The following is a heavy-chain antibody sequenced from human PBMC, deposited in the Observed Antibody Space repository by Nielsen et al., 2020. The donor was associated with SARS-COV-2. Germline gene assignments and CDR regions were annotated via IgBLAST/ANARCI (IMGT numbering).Heavy chain of an antibody. CDR1: GFTFSDHY. CDR2: ISDTGYTM. D-gene: IGHD4-17*01. CDR3: ARDLRHGHFDV. J-gene: IGHJ4*02. V-gene: IGHV3-11*04. Sequence: GESLKISCAASGFTFSDHYMSWIRQAPGKGLEWLSYISDTGYTMYYADSVKGRFTISRDNGKNSLYLQMNSLIAEDTAVYYCARDLRHGHFDVWGQGTLVTVSS.